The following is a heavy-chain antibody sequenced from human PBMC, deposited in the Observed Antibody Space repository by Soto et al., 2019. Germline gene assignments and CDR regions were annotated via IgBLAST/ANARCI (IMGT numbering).Heavy chain of an antibody. V-gene: IGHV3-64*01. D-gene: IGHD3-10*01. CDR1: GFTFSSYA. CDR2: ISSNGGST. Sequence: GGSLRLSCAASGFTFSSYAMHWVRQAPGKGLEYVSAISSNGGSTYYANSVKGRFTISRDNSTYTLYLQMGSLRAEDMAVYYCARALRSGAAFDIWGQGTMVTVSS. CDR3: ARALRSGAAFDI. J-gene: IGHJ3*02.